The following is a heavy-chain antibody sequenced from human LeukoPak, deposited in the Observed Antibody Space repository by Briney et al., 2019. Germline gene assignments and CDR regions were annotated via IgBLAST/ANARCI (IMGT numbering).Heavy chain of an antibody. CDR2: INSDGNSI. D-gene: IGHD2-15*01. CDR3: AREVLRGASCQDY. V-gene: IGHV3-74*03. Sequence: GGSLRLSCAASGFTFSSYWMHWVRQAPGKGLVWVSRINSDGNSITYADSVKGRFTISRDNAKNTLYLQMNSLRAEDTAVYYCAREVLRGASCQDYWGQGTLVTASS. J-gene: IGHJ4*02. CDR1: GFTFSSYW.